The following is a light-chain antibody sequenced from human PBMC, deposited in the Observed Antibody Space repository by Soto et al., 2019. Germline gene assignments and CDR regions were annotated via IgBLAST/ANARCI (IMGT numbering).Light chain of an antibody. V-gene: IGLV2-11*01. CDR3: CSYSGSYTYV. CDR2: DVS. CDR1: SSDVGGYNY. J-gene: IGLJ1*01. Sequence: QSVLTQPRSVSGSPGQSVTISCTGTSSDVGGYNYVSWYQQHPGKAPKLIIYDVSKRPSGVPDRFSASKSGNTASLTLSGLQAEDEADYYCCSYSGSYTYVFGTGTKLTVL.